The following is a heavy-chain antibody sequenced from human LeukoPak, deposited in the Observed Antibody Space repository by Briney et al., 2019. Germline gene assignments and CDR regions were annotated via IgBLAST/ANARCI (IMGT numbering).Heavy chain of an antibody. CDR1: GYTFTSYG. CDR3: ARDLPNIAARPYDY. CDR2: INAYNGNT. V-gene: IGHV1-18*01. D-gene: IGHD6-6*01. Sequence: GASVKVSCKASGYTFTSYGISWVRQAPGQGLEWMGWINAYNGNTNYAQKLQGRVTMTTDTSTSTAYMELRSLRSDDTAVYYCARDLPNIAARPYDYWGQGTLVTVSS. J-gene: IGHJ4*02.